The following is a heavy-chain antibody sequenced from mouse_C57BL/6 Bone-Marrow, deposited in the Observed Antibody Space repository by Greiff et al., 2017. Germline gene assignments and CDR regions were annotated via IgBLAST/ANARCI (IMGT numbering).Heavy chain of an antibody. Sequence: VQLQQSGAELVRPGASVKLSCTASGFNINDYYMHWVKQRPEQGLEWIGRIDPEDGGTEYAPKFQGKATMTADTSSNTAYLQLSSLTSEDTAVYYSTLFLRSWFAYWGQGTLVTVSA. V-gene: IGHV14-1*01. CDR1: GFNINDYY. J-gene: IGHJ3*01. CDR3: TLFLRSWFAY. CDR2: IDPEDGGT. D-gene: IGHD1-1*01.